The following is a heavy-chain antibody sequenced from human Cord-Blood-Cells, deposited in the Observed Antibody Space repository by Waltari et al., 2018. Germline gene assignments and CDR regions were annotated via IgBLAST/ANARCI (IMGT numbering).Heavy chain of an antibody. CDR3: ARDQGYSSSWYAFDI. J-gene: IGHJ3*02. CDR1: GYTFTGHY. CDR2: INPNSGGT. D-gene: IGHD6-13*01. V-gene: IGHV1-2*04. Sequence: QVQLVQSGAEVKKPGASVKVSCTAPGYTFTGHYMHRVRPATGQGLAWMGWINPNSGGTNYAQKFQGWVTMTRDTSISTAYMELSRLRSDDTAVYYCARDQGYSSSWYAFDIWGQGTMVTVSS.